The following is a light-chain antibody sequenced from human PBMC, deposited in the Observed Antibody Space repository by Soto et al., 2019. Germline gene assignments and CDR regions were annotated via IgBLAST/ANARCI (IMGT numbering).Light chain of an antibody. J-gene: IGKJ5*01. CDR2: WAS. V-gene: IGKV3-15*01. CDR3: QQYFTTPIT. Sequence: EIVMTQSPATLSVSPGETASLSCRATQSAGNFLAWYQQKPGQAPRLLIYWASTRESGVPDRFSGSGSGTDFTLTISTLQAEDVAIYHCQQYFTTPITFGQGTRLEIK. CDR1: QSAGNF.